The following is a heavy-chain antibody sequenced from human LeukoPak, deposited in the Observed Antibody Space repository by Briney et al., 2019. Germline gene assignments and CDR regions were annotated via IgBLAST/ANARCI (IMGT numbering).Heavy chain of an antibody. CDR2: IYYSGST. D-gene: IGHD2-2*02. CDR3: ARHEDCSSTSCYTGSYYFDY. J-gene: IGHJ4*02. CDR1: GGSISSSSYY. Sequence: SETLSLTCTVSGGSISSSSYYWGWIRQPPGKGLEWIGSIYYSGSTYYNPSLKSRVTISVDTSKNQFSLKLSSVTAADTAVYYCARHEDCSSTSCYTGSYYFDYWGQGTLVTVSS. V-gene: IGHV4-39*01.